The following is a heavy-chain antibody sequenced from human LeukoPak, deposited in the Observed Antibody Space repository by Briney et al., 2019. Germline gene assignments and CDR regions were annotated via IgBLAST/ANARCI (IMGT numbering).Heavy chain of an antibody. CDR3: ASIWFGESYSGDF. Sequence: GASVKVSCKASGYTFTSYGISWVRQAPGQGLEWMGWISAYNGNTNYAQKLQGRVTMTRDTSISTAYMELSRLTSDDTAVYYCASIWFGESYSGDFWGQGTLVTVSS. J-gene: IGHJ4*02. D-gene: IGHD3-10*01. V-gene: IGHV1-18*01. CDR2: ISAYNGNT. CDR1: GYTFTSYG.